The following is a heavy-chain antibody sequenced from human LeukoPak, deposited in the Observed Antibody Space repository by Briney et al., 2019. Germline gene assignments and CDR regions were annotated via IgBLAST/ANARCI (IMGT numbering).Heavy chain of an antibody. CDR2: IYHSGTT. Sequence: SETLSLTCTVSGYSISSGYYWGWIRQPPGKGLEWIGSIYHSGTTYYNPSLKSRVTISVDTSKTQLSLKLSSVTAEDTAVYYCARERSGYSLFDYWGQGTLVTVSS. CDR3: ARERSGYSLFDY. D-gene: IGHD3-22*01. J-gene: IGHJ4*02. CDR1: GYSISSGYY. V-gene: IGHV4-38-2*02.